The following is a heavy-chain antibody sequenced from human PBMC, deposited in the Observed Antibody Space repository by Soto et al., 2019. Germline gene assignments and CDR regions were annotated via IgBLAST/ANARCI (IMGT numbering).Heavy chain of an antibody. CDR2: TYYRSKWYN. CDR3: ARGAHYYNGMDV. V-gene: IGHV6-1*01. CDR1: GDSVSSNIAS. Sequence: SQTLSLTGAISGDSVSSNIASWNWIRQSPSRGLEWLGRTYYRSKWYNEYVVSVKSRMTINPDTSKNQFSLQLNSVTPEDTAVYYCARGAHYYNGMDVWGQGTTVTVSS. J-gene: IGHJ6*02.